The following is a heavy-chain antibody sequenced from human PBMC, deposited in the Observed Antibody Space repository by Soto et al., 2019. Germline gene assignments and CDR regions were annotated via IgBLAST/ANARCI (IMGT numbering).Heavy chain of an antibody. D-gene: IGHD2-2*01. V-gene: IGHV1-18*01. J-gene: IGHJ4*02. CDR1: GYTFTSYG. CDR2: ISAYNGNT. CDR3: ASCSTSCPHPSY. Sequence: ASVKVSCKASGYTFTSYGISWVRQAPGQGLEWMGWISAYNGNTNYAQKLQGRVTMTTDTSTSTAYMELRSLRSDDTAVYYCASCSTSCPHPSYWGQGTLVTVSS.